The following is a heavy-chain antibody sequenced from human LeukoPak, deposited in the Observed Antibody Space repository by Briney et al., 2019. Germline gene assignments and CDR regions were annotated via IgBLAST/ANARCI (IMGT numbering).Heavy chain of an antibody. CDR3: NAATGYPFDH. J-gene: IGHJ4*02. Sequence: PGGSLRLSCAASGFSFSTAWMSWVRQAPGKGLEWIGRIKRKNEGETTDFTAPVKGRFTMSRDDSRGTVYLQMNSLEIEDTAVYYCNAATGYPFDHWGQGTLVTVSS. CDR1: GFSFSTAW. V-gene: IGHV3-15*01. CDR2: IKRKNEGETT. D-gene: IGHD3-9*01.